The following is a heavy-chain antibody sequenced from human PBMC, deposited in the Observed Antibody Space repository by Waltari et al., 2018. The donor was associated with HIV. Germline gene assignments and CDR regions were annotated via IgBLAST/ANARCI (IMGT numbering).Heavy chain of an antibody. J-gene: IGHJ4*02. CDR3: ARHPGIAVAGTGYYFDY. D-gene: IGHD6-19*01. CDR2: IYYSGST. V-gene: IGHV4-59*08. CDR1: GGSISSYY. Sequence: QVQLQDSGPGLVQPSETLSLTCTVPGGSISSYYWSWIRLPPGKGLEWIGYIYYSGSTNYNPSLNSRVTISVDTSKNQFSLKLSSVTAADTAVYYCARHPGIAVAGTGYYFDYWGQGTLVTVSS.